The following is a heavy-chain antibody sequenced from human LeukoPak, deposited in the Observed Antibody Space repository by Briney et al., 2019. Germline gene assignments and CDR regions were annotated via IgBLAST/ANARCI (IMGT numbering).Heavy chain of an antibody. V-gene: IGHV1-2*06. J-gene: IGHJ4*02. CDR1: GCTFIDYY. CDR2: INPDSGAA. Sequence: ASVKVSCKASGCTFIDYYMHWVRQAPGQGLEWMGRINPDSGAADYTQEFQGRVTMTRDTSINTVYMELSRLRSDDTALYYCARASYSNYATHFDYWGQGTLVTVSS. D-gene: IGHD4-11*01. CDR3: ARASYSNYATHFDY.